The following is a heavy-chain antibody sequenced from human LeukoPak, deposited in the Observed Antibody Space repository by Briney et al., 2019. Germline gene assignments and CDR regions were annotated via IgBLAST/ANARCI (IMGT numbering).Heavy chain of an antibody. V-gene: IGHV3-53*01. CDR2: IYSGGST. CDR3: ARDQYYYDSSGPTEDY. J-gene: IGHJ4*02. Sequence: PGGSLRLSCAASGFTVSSNYMSWVRQAPGKGLEWVSVIYSGGSTYYADSVKGRFTISRDNSKNTLYLQMNSLRAEDTAVYYCARDQYYYDSSGPTEDYWGQGTLVTVSS. D-gene: IGHD3-22*01. CDR1: GFTVSSNY.